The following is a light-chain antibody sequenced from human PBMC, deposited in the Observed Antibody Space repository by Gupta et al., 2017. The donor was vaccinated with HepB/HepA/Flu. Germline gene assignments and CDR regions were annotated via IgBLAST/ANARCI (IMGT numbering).Light chain of an antibody. CDR1: QSLFHSNGNNY. V-gene: IGKV2-28*01. CDR3: RQGLPTPTT. J-gene: IGKJ5*01. Sequence: DTVMTQSPVSLSVTPGEPASISCWSSQSLFHSNGNNYLDWYLQKPGQSPQLLIYLGSNRASGVPDRFSGSGSGTDFTLKISRVEAEDVGVYYCRQGLPTPTTFGQGTRLEIK. CDR2: LGS.